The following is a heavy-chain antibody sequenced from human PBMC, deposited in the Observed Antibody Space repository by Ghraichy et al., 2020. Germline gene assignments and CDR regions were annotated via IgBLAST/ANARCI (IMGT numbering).Heavy chain of an antibody. CDR3: ARDTGWELLKGNAEWAFDI. CDR1: GGSISSYY. J-gene: IGHJ3*02. D-gene: IGHD1-26*01. V-gene: IGHV4-59*01. Sequence: SETLSLTCTVSGGSISSYYWSWIRQPPGKGLEWIGYIYYSGSTNYNPSLKSRVTISVDKSKNQFSLKLSSVTAADTAVYYCARDTGWELLKGNAEWAFDIWGQGTMVTVSS. CDR2: IYYSGST.